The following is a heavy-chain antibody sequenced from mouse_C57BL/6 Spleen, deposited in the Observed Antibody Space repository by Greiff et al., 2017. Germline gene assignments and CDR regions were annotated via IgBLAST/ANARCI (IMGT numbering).Heavy chain of an antibody. Sequence: QVQLQQPGAELVKPGASVKMSCKASGYTFTSYWITWVKQRPGQGLEWIGDIYPGSGSTNYNEKFKSKATLTVDTSSSTAYMQLSSLTSEDSAVYYCAREDYDEYYFDYWGQGTTLTVSS. V-gene: IGHV1-55*01. J-gene: IGHJ2*01. D-gene: IGHD2-4*01. CDR3: AREDYDEYYFDY. CDR2: IYPGSGST. CDR1: GYTFTSYW.